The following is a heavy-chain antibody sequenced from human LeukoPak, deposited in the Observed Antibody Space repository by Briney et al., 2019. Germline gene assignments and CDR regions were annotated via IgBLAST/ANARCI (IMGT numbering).Heavy chain of an antibody. J-gene: IGHJ5*02. Sequence: VASVKVSCKASGYTFTSYGISWVRQAPGQGLEWMGWISAYNGNTNYAQKLQGRVTMTTDTSTSTAYMELRCLRSDDTAVYYCARASRLLYWFDPWGQGTLVTVSS. D-gene: IGHD2-2*01. CDR2: ISAYNGNT. V-gene: IGHV1-18*01. CDR3: ARASRLLYWFDP. CDR1: GYTFTSYG.